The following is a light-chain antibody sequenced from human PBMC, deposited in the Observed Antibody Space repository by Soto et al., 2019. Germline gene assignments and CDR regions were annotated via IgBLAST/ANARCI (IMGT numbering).Light chain of an antibody. V-gene: IGKV3-15*01. CDR1: QAISDN. CDR3: QQYDNWLTGT. Sequence: IVMTQSPATLSVSQGERASLPCRASQAISDNLSGYQHKPGQHARLLIYDASSRATGIPARFSGGGSGTEFTLPISSLQSEDFAVYYCQQYDNWLTGTFGQGTKVDIK. CDR2: DAS. J-gene: IGKJ1*01.